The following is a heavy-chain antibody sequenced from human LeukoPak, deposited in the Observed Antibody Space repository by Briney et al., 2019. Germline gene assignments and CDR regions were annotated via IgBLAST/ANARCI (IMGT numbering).Heavy chain of an antibody. V-gene: IGHV4-38-2*02. D-gene: IGHD3-10*01. Sequence: SETLSLTCTVSGYSISSGDYWGWIRQPPGKGLEWIGNLYYTGSTYYNPSLKSRVTISVDTSENQFSLRLSSVTAADTAVYYCARLFAGAAFDIWGQGTMVTVSS. J-gene: IGHJ3*02. CDR2: LYYTGST. CDR1: GYSISSGDY. CDR3: ARLFAGAAFDI.